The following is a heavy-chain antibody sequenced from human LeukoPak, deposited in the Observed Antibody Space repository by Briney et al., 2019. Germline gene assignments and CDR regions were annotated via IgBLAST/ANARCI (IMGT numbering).Heavy chain of an antibody. CDR1: GFTFSSYW. J-gene: IGHJ4*02. V-gene: IGHV3-7*01. D-gene: IGHD3-9*01. Sequence: GGSLRLSCAASGFTFSSYWMSWVRQAPGKGLEWVANIKQDGSEKYYVDSVKGRFTISRDNAKNSLYLQMNSLRAEDTAVYYCAREPGGYFDRLLPLDYWGQGTLVTVSS. CDR3: AREPGGYFDRLLPLDY. CDR2: IKQDGSEK.